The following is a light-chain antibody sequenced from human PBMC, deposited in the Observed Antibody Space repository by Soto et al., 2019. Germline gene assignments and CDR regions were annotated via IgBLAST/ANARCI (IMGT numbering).Light chain of an antibody. CDR1: NIGRKN. CDR3: QVWDSSTYV. V-gene: IGLV3-9*01. CDR2: RDS. J-gene: IGLJ1*01. Sequence: SYELTQPLSVSVALGQTARITCGGNNIGRKNVHWYQQKPGQAPVLVIYRDSNRPSGIPERFSGSNAGNTATLTISRAQAGDEADYYCQVWDSSTYVFGTGTKLTV.